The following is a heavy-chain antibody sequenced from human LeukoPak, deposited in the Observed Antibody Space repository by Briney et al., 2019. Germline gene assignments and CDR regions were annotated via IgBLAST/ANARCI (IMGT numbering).Heavy chain of an antibody. V-gene: IGHV3-11*04. J-gene: IGHJ4*02. CDR3: ARFRTWGDKAFDY. CDR1: GFTFSDYY. Sequence: KPGGSLRLSCAASGFTFSDYYMSWIRQAPGKGLEWVSYISSSGSTIYYADSVKGRFTISRDNAKNSLYLQMNSLRAEDTAVYYCARFRTWGDKAFDYWGQGTLVTVSS. D-gene: IGHD2-21*02. CDR2: ISSSGSTI.